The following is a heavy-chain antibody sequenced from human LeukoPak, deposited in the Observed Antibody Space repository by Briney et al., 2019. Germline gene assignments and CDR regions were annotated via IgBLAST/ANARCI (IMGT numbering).Heavy chain of an antibody. Sequence: GTSVKVSCKASGYTFTSYAMHWVRQAPGQRLEWMGWINAGNGNTKYSQKFQGRVTMTRDTSTSTVYMELSSLRSEDTAVYYCARDDYYDSSGYGYWGQGTLVTVSS. V-gene: IGHV1-3*01. D-gene: IGHD3-22*01. CDR2: INAGNGNT. J-gene: IGHJ4*02. CDR3: ARDDYYDSSGYGY. CDR1: GYTFTSYA.